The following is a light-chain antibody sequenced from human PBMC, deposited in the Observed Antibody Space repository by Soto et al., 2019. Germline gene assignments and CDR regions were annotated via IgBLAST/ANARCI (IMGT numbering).Light chain of an antibody. CDR2: DVS. J-gene: IGLJ2*01. V-gene: IGLV2-14*01. Sequence: QSALTLPASVSGSPGQSITISCTGTSSDVGGYNYDSWYQQHPGKAPKLMIYDVSNRPSGVSNRFSGSKSGNTASLTISGLQAEDEADYYCSSYTSSSPYVVFGEGTKVTVL. CDR1: SSDVGGYNY. CDR3: SSYTSSSPYVV.